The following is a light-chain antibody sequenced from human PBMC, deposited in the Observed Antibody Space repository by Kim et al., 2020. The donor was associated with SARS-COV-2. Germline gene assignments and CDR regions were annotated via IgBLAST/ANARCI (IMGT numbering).Light chain of an antibody. CDR2: AAS. Sequence: ESVGDRVTITCRANQKIINFLNWYQQKPGKAPNLLIFAASNLESGVPSRFSGSGSGAEFTLTISSLRPEDCATYYCQQSYSTPWTFGQGTKLDIK. V-gene: IGKV1-39*01. CDR3: QQSYSTPWT. J-gene: IGKJ1*01. CDR1: QKIINF.